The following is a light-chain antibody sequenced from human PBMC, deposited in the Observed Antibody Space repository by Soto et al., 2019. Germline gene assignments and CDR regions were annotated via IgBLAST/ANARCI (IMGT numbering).Light chain of an antibody. J-gene: IGKJ5*01. CDR3: KPYGTATRIN. CDR2: AAS. Sequence: EIVGPHPTGTLSFSPHNHATFSCMASQSVINSSLAWYHQHPGQAPRLLLFAASSRATGIPDRFSGSGSGTDFTLSISRLEPEDFAVYYCKPYGTATRINFGQGTRLAIK. CDR1: QSVINSS. V-gene: IGKV3-20*01.